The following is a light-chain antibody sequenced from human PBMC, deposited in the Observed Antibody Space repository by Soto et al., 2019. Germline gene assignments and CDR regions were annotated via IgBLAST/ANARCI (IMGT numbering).Light chain of an antibody. CDR1: SSDVGSYDR. V-gene: IGLV2-18*02. J-gene: IGLJ1*01. Sequence: QSALTQPPSVSGSPGQSVAFSCTGTSSDVGSYDRVSWYQQPPGTAPKLMIYDVSNRPSGVPDRFSGSKSGNTASRTISGLQAEDEADYYCSSYTSSSTYVFGTGTKLTVL. CDR2: DVS. CDR3: SSYTSSSTYV.